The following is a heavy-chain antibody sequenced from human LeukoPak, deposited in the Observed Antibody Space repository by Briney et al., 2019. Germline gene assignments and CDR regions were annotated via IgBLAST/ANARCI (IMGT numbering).Heavy chain of an antibody. Sequence: SETLSLTCAVYGGSFSGYYWSWIRQPPGKGLEWIGEINHSGSTNYNPSLKSRVTISVDTSKNQFSLKLSSVTAADTAVYYCARGGYYYDSSGYRAFDYWGQGTLDTVSS. V-gene: IGHV4-34*01. CDR2: INHSGST. CDR3: ARGGYYYDSSGYRAFDY. J-gene: IGHJ4*02. CDR1: GGSFSGYY. D-gene: IGHD3-22*01.